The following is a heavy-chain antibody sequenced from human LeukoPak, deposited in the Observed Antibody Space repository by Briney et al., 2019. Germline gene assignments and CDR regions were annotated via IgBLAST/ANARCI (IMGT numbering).Heavy chain of an antibody. D-gene: IGHD4-17*01. Sequence: PSETLSLTCAVYGGPFSNYYWSWIRQPPGKGLEWIGEINHSGSTIYNPSLKSRVTISVDTSKTQFSLKLSSVTAADTAVYYYASSTILLNTVTTRWGQGTLVTVSS. CDR3: ASSTILLNTVTTR. CDR2: INHSGST. CDR1: GGPFSNYY. V-gene: IGHV4-34*01. J-gene: IGHJ4*02.